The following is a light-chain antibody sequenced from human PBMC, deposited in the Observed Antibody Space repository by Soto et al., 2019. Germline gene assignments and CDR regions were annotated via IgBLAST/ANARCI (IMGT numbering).Light chain of an antibody. J-gene: IGLJ2*01. CDR2: DVS. CDR1: SSDVGGYNY. Sequence: QYALTQPASVSGSPGQSITISCTGSSSDVGGYNYVSWYQQHPGKAPKLMIYDVSNRPSGVSNRFSGSKSGNTASLTISGLQAEDEADYYCSSYTSSSTLGVVFGGGTKLTVL. CDR3: SSYTSSSTLGVV. V-gene: IGLV2-14*01.